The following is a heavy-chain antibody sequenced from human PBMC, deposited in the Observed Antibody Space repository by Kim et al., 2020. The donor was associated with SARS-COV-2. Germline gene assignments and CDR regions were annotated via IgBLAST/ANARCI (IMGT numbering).Heavy chain of an antibody. CDR3: ARGSGGWYAFDI. Sequence: SETLSLTCTVSGGSISSYFWSWIRQPPGKGLEWIGYIYYSGSTNYNPSLKSRVTISVDTSKNQFSLKLSSVTAADTAGYFCARGSGGWYAFDIWGQGTMVTVSS. CDR2: IYYSGST. CDR1: GGSISSYF. J-gene: IGHJ3*02. V-gene: IGHV4-59*13. D-gene: IGHD6-19*01.